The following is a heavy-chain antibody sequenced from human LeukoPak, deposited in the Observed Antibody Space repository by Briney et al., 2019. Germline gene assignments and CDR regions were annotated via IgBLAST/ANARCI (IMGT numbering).Heavy chain of an antibody. J-gene: IGHJ4*02. D-gene: IGHD3-3*01. CDR1: GVSISSGSYY. V-gene: IGHV4-61*02. CDR3: ARDPDWGFWDY. CDR2: IYTSGST. Sequence: SETLSLTCTVSGVSISSGSYYWSWIRQPAGKGLEWIGRIYTSGSTNYNPSLKSRVTISVDTSKNQFSLKLSSVTAADTAVYYCARDPDWGFWDYWGQGTLVTVSS.